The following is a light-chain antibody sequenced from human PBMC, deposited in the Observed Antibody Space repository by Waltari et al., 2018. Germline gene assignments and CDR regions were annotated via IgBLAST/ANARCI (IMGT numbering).Light chain of an antibody. CDR2: DVN. J-gene: IGLJ3*02. CDR3: CSFADSSASWV. Sequence: QSALTQPASVSGSPGQSITISCTGTSSDVGTSYLFSWYQQHPGTAPKLMIHDVNKRPSGVSPRFSGSKSGNTASLTISGLQAEDEADYYCCSFADSSASWVFGGGTKLTVL. V-gene: IGLV2-23*02. CDR1: SSDVGTSYL.